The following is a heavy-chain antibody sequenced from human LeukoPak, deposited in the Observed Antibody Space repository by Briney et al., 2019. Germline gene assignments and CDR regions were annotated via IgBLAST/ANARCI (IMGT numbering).Heavy chain of an antibody. CDR2: IFGSGGSP. V-gene: IGHV3-23*01. J-gene: IGHJ4*02. CDR1: GFSFGSFA. CDR3: GKTTAGYSSGQKPAWPVDY. Sequence: GGSLRLSCEASGFSFGSFAMYWVRQAPGKGLDWIAGIFGSGGSPHYADSVKGRFTISRDNSKNTVYLQINSLRAEDTAVYYCGKTTAGYSSGQKPAWPVDYWGQGTLVTVSS. D-gene: IGHD5-18*01.